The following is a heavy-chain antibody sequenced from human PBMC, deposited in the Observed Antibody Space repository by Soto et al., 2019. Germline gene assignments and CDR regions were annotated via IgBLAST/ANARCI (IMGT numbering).Heavy chain of an antibody. J-gene: IGHJ5*02. CDR1: GYTFTSYY. Sequence: ASVKVSCKASGYTFTSYYMHWVRQAPGQGLEWMGGIIPSVGTANYAQKFQGRVTITADTSTSTAYMELRSLRSDDTAVYYCARSSVVAATNDWFDPWGQGTLVTVSS. CDR2: IIPSVGTA. V-gene: IGHV1-46*01. CDR3: ARSSVVAATNDWFDP. D-gene: IGHD2-15*01.